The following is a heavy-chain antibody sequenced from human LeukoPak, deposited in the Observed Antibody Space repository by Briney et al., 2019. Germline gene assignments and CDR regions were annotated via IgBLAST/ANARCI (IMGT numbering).Heavy chain of an antibody. CDR1: GYTFTRYY. CDR2: INPNSGGT. Sequence: GASVKVSCKASGYTFTRYYMHWVRQAPGQGLEWTGWINPNSGGTNYAQKFQGRVTMTRDTSISTAYMELSRLRSDDTAVYYCARVSRTRRNYYDSSVGDAFDIWGQGTMVTASS. V-gene: IGHV1-2*02. J-gene: IGHJ3*02. CDR3: ARVSRTRRNYYDSSVGDAFDI. D-gene: IGHD3-22*01.